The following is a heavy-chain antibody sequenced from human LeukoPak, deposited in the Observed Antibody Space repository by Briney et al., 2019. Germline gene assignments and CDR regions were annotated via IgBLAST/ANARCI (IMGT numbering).Heavy chain of an antibody. D-gene: IGHD3-10*01. CDR2: INHSGST. CDR3: ARAKVYGSGSYYRNYYYYYMDV. CDR1: GGSFSGYY. V-gene: IGHV4-34*01. J-gene: IGHJ6*03. Sequence: SETLSLTCAVYGGSFSGYYWSWIRQPPGKGLEWIGEINHSGSTNYNPSLKSRVTISVDTSKNQFSLKLSSVTAADTAVYYCARAKVYGSGSYYRNYYYYYMDVGAKGPRSPSP.